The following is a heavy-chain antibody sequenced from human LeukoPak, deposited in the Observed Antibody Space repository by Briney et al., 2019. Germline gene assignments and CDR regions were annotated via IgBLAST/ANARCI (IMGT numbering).Heavy chain of an antibody. CDR1: GFTFSSYA. V-gene: IGHV3-23*01. CDR3: AKDKAGSTAYFFDY. CDR2: ISGSGGDT. Sequence: GGSLRLSCAASGFTFSSYAMTWVRQARGEGLEWVSAISGSGGDTYYADSVKGRFTISRDNSKNSLYLQLNSLRAEDTAVYYCAKDKAGSTAYFFDYWGQGTLVTVSS. J-gene: IGHJ4*02. D-gene: IGHD3-10*01.